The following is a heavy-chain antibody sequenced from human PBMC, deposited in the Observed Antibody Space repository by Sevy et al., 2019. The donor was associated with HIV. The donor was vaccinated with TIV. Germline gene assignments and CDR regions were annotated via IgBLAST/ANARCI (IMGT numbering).Heavy chain of an antibody. V-gene: IGHV1-8*01. J-gene: IGHJ6*02. Sequence: ASVKVSCAAFGYTFTTYDINWVRQAPGQGLEWMGWMSPNTGATGFAQKFHGRVTLTRNKSITTAYMELSSLTYEDTAIYYCARGGNGDCWSYEYYYYGMDVWGQGTTVTVSS. CDR3: ARGGNGDCWSYEYYYYGMDV. CDR2: MSPNTGAT. D-gene: IGHD3-16*01. CDR1: GYTFTTYD.